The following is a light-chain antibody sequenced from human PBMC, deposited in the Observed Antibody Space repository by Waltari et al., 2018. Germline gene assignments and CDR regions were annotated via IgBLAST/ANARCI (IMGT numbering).Light chain of an antibody. V-gene: IGLV2-14*01. J-gene: IGLJ3*02. CDR3: CSHTGIDTWV. CDR2: EVS. Sequence: QAALTQPASVSGSLGQSITISCPGTNSAFGDHDSVSWYQQFPGEAPRLIIYEVSNRPSRISSRFYGSKSANTASLTISGLQADDEAEYFCCSHTGIDTWVFGGGTTLTVL. CDR1: NSAFGDHDS.